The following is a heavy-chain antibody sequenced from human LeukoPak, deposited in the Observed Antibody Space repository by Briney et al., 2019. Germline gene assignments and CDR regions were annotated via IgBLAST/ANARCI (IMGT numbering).Heavy chain of an antibody. CDR2: ISYDGSNK. D-gene: IGHD3-22*01. V-gene: IGHV3-30*18. CDR3: AKVRSMIVVVISACDS. CDR1: VLTFSIYG. Sequence: GSSLRLSCAPSVLTFSIYGMHWVREAPDKGLEWVAIISYDGSNKFYADCMKGGFIISRDNSKDKVFLQMNTLRAEDTAVYYCAKVRSMIVVVISACDSWGQGAMVTVSS. J-gene: IGHJ3*02.